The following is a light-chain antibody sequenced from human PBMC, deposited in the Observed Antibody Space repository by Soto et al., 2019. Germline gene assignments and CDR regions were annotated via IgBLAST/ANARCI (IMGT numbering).Light chain of an antibody. CDR1: QSVSSN. CDR3: HQYNNWPT. J-gene: IGKJ3*01. CDR2: GAS. V-gene: IGKV3-15*01. Sequence: EIVMTQSPATLSLSPGERATLSCRASQSVSSNLAWYQQKPGQAPRLLIYGASTRATGIPARFSGSGSGTEFTLTISSLQSEDFAVYYCHQYNNWPTFGPGTKVDIK.